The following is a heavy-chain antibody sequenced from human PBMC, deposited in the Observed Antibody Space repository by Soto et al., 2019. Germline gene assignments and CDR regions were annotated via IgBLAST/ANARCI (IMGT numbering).Heavy chain of an antibody. V-gene: IGHV3-30*18. J-gene: IGHJ3*02. CDR2: ISSDGSKQ. CDR3: AKGHAPAIHSTFHI. Sequence: LRLSCEVSGFTLSDYGMHWVRQAPGKGLDWVGAISSDGSKQSYGDSVRGRFTFSRDNSKNMLYLQMNSLRSDDTAVYYCAKGHAPAIHSTFHIWGQGTMVTVSS. D-gene: IGHD3-3*01. CDR1: GFTLSDYG.